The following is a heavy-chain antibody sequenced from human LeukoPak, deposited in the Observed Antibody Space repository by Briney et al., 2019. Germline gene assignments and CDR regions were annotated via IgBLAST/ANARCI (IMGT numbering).Heavy chain of an antibody. J-gene: IGHJ3*02. D-gene: IGHD6-19*01. Sequence: PGGSLRLSCAASGFTFYDYAMHWVRQAPGRGLEWVSLITWDGGSRYYADSVKGRFTISRDNAKNSLYLQMNSLRAEDTAVYYCAREDGIAVAGTGDAFDIWGQGTMVTVSS. CDR2: ITWDGGSR. CDR3: AREDGIAVAGTGDAFDI. CDR1: GFTFYDYA. V-gene: IGHV3-43D*04.